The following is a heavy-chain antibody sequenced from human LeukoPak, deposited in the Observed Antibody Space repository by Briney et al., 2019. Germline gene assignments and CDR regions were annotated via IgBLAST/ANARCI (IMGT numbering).Heavy chain of an antibody. V-gene: IGHV3-23*01. CDR2: IRSSGDSA. CDR3: AKGYYASGSSLSAFDS. D-gene: IGHD3-10*01. J-gene: IGHJ4*02. Sequence: GGSLRLSCAASGFTFSCYAMNWVRQAPGKGLEWVSVIRSSGDSAYYADFVKGRFTISRDNSKNTLYLQMNSLRAEDTAVYYCAKGYYASGSSLSAFDSWGQGTLVTVSS. CDR1: GFTFSCYA.